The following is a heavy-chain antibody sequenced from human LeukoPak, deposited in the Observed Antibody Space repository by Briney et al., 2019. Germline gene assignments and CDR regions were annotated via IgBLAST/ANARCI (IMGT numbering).Heavy chain of an antibody. J-gene: IGHJ4*02. Sequence: SETLSLTCAGSGGAFTGYYWSWIRQPPGKGLEWIGEINHSGATNYNPSLKSRVTISVDTPKNQFSLRLTSVSAADTGVYYCATPTRGGIAVTGTFGHWGQGTQVTVSS. CDR3: ATPTRGGIAVTGTFGH. CDR1: GGAFTGYY. D-gene: IGHD6-19*01. CDR2: INHSGAT. V-gene: IGHV4-34*01.